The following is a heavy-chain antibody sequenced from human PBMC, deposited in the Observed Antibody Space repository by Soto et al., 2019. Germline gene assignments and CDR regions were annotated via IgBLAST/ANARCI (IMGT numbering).Heavy chain of an antibody. CDR3: EREMTPRGMDV. V-gene: IGHV1-8*01. CDR2: MNPNSGNT. Sequence: QVQLVQSGAEVKKPGASVKVSCKASGYTFTSYDINWVRQATGQGLEWMGWMNPNSGNTGYAQKSQXXVTMTRNTSISTVYMELSSLRSEDTAVYYCEREMTPRGMDVWGQGTTVTVSS. CDR1: GYTFTSYD. J-gene: IGHJ6*02.